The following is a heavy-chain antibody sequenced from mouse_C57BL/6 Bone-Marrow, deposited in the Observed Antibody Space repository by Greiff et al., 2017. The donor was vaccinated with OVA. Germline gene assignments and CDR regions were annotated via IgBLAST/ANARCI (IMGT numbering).Heavy chain of an antibody. J-gene: IGHJ3*01. V-gene: IGHV1-5*01. Sequence: EVHLVESGTVLARPGASVKMSCKTSGYTFTSYWMHWVKQRPGQGLEWLGAIYPGNSDTSYNQKFKGKAKLTAVTSASTDYMELSNLTKEDSAVNCCKRCYYAPFADWGQGTLVTVSA. CDR3: KRCYYAPFAD. CDR2: IYPGNSDT. CDR1: GYTFTSYW. D-gene: IGHD1-1*01.